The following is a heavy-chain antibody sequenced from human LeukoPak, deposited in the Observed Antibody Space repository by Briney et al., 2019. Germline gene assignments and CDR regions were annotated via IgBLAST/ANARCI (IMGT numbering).Heavy chain of an antibody. CDR2: INHSGST. D-gene: IGHD2-15*01. CDR1: GGSFSGYY. Sequence: SETLSLTCAVYGGSFSGYYWSWIRQPPGKGLEWIGEINHSGSTNYNPSLKSRVTISVDTSKNQFSLKLSSVTAADTAVYYCARSRNCSGGSCYPPTDYYYMDVWGKGTTVTVSS. CDR3: ARSRNCSGGSCYPPTDYYYMDV. J-gene: IGHJ6*03. V-gene: IGHV4-34*01.